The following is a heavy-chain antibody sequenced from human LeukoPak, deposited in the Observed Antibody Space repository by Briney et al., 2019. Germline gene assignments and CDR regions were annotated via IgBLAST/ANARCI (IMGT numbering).Heavy chain of an antibody. D-gene: IGHD3-10*01. Sequence: SVKVSCKASGYIFISYYIHWVRQAPGQGLEWMGGIIPIFGTANYAQKFQGRVTITADESTSTAYMELSSLRSEDTAVYYCAREPLEFGPGSSYHANFDYWGQGTLVTVSS. CDR2: IIPIFGTA. CDR1: GYIFISYY. V-gene: IGHV1-69*13. CDR3: AREPLEFGPGSSYHANFDY. J-gene: IGHJ4*02.